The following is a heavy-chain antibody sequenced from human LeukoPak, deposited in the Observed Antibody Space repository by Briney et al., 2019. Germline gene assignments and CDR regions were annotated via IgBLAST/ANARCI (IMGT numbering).Heavy chain of an antibody. CDR1: GYTFTGYY. CDR3: ARDPKPEYGMDV. CDR2: INPNSGGT. V-gene: IGHV1-2*02. Sequence: ASVKVSCKASGYTFTGYYMHWVRQAPGQGLEWMGWINPNSGGTNYAQKFQGRVTMTRDTSISTAYMELSRLRSDDTAVYYCARDPKPEYGMDVCGQGTTVTVSS. J-gene: IGHJ6*02.